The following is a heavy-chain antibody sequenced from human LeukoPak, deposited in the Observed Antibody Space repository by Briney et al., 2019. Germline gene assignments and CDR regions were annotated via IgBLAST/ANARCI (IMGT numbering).Heavy chain of an antibody. J-gene: IGHJ5*02. CDR1: GFTFNNYA. CDR3: AKDGSSATRAYWFDP. V-gene: IGHV3-23*01. D-gene: IGHD2-15*01. CDR2: ISGSGGSP. Sequence: GGSLRLSCAASGFTFNNYAMSWVRQAPGKGLEWVSTISGSGGSPYCADSVKGRFTISRDNSKNTLYVQMNSLRAEDTAVYYCAKDGSSATRAYWFDPWGQGTLVTVSS.